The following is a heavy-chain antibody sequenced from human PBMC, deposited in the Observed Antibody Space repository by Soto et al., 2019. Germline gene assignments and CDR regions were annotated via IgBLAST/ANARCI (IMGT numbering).Heavy chain of an antibody. J-gene: IGHJ5*02. D-gene: IGHD6-13*01. Sequence: SGPTLVNPTETLTLTCTVSGFSLTNARMGVSWIRQPPGKPLEWLAHIFSNDEKSYSTSLKSRLTVSKDTSKSQVVLTMTNMDPVDTATYYCARILRLPAAGPAGWFDPWGQGTQVTVSS. CDR1: GFSLTNARMG. V-gene: IGHV2-26*01. CDR2: IFSNDEK. CDR3: ARILRLPAAGPAGWFDP.